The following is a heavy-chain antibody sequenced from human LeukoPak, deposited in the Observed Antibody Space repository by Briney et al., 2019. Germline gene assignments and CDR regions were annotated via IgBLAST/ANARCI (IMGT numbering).Heavy chain of an antibody. D-gene: IGHD3-3*01. CDR3: ARDPVNYDFWSGYYTNAFDI. CDR1: GFTFSSYS. V-gene: IGHV3-21*01. Sequence: GGSLSLSCAASGFTFSSYSMNWVRQAPGKGLEWVSSISSSSSYIYYADSVKGRFTISRDNAKNSLYLQMNSLRAEDTAVYYCARDPVNYDFWSGYYTNAFDIWGQGTMVTVSS. J-gene: IGHJ3*02. CDR2: ISSSSSYI.